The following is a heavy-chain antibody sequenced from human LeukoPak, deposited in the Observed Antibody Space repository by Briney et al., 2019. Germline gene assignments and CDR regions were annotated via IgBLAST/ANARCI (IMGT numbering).Heavy chain of an antibody. J-gene: IGHJ4*02. V-gene: IGHV1-18*01. D-gene: IGHD4-17*01. Sequence: ASVKVSCKAASYTFTSYGISWVRQAPGQGLEWMGWISAYNGNTNYAQKLQGRVTMTTDTSTSTAYMELRSLRSDDTAVYYCARVPTAVTTSWYFDYWGQGTLVTVSS. CDR1: SYTFTSYG. CDR2: ISAYNGNT. CDR3: ARVPTAVTTSWYFDY.